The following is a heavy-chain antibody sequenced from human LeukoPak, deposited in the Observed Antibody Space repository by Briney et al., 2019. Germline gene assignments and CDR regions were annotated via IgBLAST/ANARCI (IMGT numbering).Heavy chain of an antibody. CDR2: IKQDGSEK. CDR1: GFTFSSYW. V-gene: IGHV3-7*01. Sequence: GGSLRLSCAASGFTFSSYWMSWVRQAPGKGLEWVANIKQDGSEKYYVDSVKGRFTISRDNAKNSLYLQMNSLRAEDTAVYYCARDAGKYSSGWYYFDYWGQGTLVTVSS. CDR3: ARDAGKYSSGWYYFDY. D-gene: IGHD6-19*01. J-gene: IGHJ4*02.